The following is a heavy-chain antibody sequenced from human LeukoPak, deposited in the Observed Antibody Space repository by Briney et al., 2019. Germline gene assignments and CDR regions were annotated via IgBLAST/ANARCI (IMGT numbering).Heavy chain of an antibody. J-gene: IGHJ4*02. CDR3: AKGREWEPTPGQV. D-gene: IGHD1-26*01. CDR1: GFSFSSSW. CDR2: INDDETST. Sequence: GGSLRLSCAASGFSFSSSWMHWVRQVPGKGLEWVSRINDDETSTTYAESVKGRFTISRDNAKNTLFLQMNSLRAEDTAVYYCAKGREWEPTPGQVWGQGTLVTVSS. V-gene: IGHV3-74*01.